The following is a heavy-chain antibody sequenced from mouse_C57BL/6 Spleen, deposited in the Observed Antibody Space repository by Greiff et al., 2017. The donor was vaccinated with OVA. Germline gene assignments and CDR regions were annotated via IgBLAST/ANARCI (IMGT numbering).Heavy chain of an antibody. J-gene: IGHJ2*01. CDR3: VYEGVTGRCDG. D-gene: IGHD2-12*01. Sequence: VQLQQSGAELARPGASVKMSCKASGYTFTSYTMHWVKQRPGQGLEWIGYINPSSGYTKYNQKFKDKATSTADKSSSTAYMLLYKLTSGDSAVNYWVYEGVTGRCDGWGKGTTVTVAS. CDR2: INPSSGYT. CDR1: GYTFTSYT. V-gene: IGHV1-4*01.